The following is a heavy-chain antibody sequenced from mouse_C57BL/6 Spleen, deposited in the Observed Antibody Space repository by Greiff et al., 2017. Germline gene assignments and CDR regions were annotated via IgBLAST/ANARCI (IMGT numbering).Heavy chain of an antibody. CDR1: GFSLTSYG. J-gene: IGHJ2*01. CDR3: ARNEGEGYDVDFDY. Sequence: VMLVESGPGLVQPSQSLSITCTVSGFSLTSYGVHWVRQSPGKGLEWLGVIWSGGSTDYNAAFISRLSISKDNSKSQVFFKMNSLQADDTAIYYCARNEGEGYDVDFDYWGQGTTLTVSS. D-gene: IGHD2-2*01. CDR2: IWSGGST. V-gene: IGHV2-2*01.